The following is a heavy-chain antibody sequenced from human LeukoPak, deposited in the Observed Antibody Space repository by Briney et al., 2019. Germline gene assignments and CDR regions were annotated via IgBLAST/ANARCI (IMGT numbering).Heavy chain of an antibody. J-gene: IGHJ4*02. CDR2: IQNDGSDK. CDR3: AREGGRAAAGRFDY. D-gene: IGHD6-13*01. CDR1: GINFRSSG. V-gene: IGHV3-30*02. Sequence: PGGSLRLSCGACGINFRSSGVHWVRQAPGKGLEGVTFIQNDGSDKSYAASVKGRFTISIDNSKNTVYLHMNSLRADDTALYYCAREGGRAAAGRFDYWGQGTLVTVSS.